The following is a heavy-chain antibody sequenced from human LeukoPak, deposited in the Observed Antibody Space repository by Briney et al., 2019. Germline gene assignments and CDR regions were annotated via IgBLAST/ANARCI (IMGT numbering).Heavy chain of an antibody. Sequence: SVTVSLTCAVYAGTFSGYYWGWIRQPPGQGLEWSGEINHSGSTNYNPSLKSRVPISVDTSKNQFSLKLSSLTAADTAVYYCARRGYSSSWTAGGNWFDPWGQGTLVTVSS. D-gene: IGHD6-13*01. CDR1: AGTFSGYY. J-gene: IGHJ5*02. V-gene: IGHV4-34*01. CDR2: INHSGST. CDR3: ARRGYSSSWTAGGNWFDP.